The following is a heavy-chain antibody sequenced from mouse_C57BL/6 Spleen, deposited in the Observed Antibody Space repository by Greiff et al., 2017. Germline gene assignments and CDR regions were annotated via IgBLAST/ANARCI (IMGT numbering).Heavy chain of an antibody. CDR3: ARQRGSSYFDY. CDR2: IHPNSGST. CDR1: GYTFTSYW. D-gene: IGHD1-1*01. V-gene: IGHV1-64*01. J-gene: IGHJ2*01. Sequence: VQLQQPGAELVKPGASVKLSCKASGYTFTSYWMHWVKQRPGQGLEWIGMIHPNSGSTNYNEKFKSKATLTVDKSSSTAYMQLSSLTSEDSAVYYCARQRGSSYFDYWGQGTTLTVSS.